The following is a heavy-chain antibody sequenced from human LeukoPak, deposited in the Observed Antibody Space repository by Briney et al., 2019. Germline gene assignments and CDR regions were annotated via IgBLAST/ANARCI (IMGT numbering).Heavy chain of an antibody. J-gene: IGHJ4*02. CDR3: ARIKSSGWYYDY. D-gene: IGHD6-19*01. CDR1: GGSFSGYY. V-gene: IGHV4-34*01. Sequence: SETLSLTCAVYGGSFSGYYWSWIRQPPGKGLEWIGEINHSGSTNYNPSLKSRVTISVDTSKNQFSLRLSSVTAADTAVYYCARIKSSGWYYDYWGQGTLVTVSS. CDR2: INHSGST.